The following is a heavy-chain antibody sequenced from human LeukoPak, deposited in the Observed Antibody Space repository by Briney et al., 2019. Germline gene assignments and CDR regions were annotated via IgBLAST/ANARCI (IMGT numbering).Heavy chain of an antibody. J-gene: IGHJ5*02. Sequence: GGSLRLSCAASGFTVSSNYMSWVRQAPGKGLEWVSVIYSGGSTYYADSVKGRFTTSRDNSKNTLYLQMNSLRAEDTAVYYCARNPTVTTMMGWFDPWGQGTLVTVSS. CDR1: GFTVSSNY. V-gene: IGHV3-53*01. CDR3: ARNPTVTTMMGWFDP. D-gene: IGHD4-17*01. CDR2: IYSGGST.